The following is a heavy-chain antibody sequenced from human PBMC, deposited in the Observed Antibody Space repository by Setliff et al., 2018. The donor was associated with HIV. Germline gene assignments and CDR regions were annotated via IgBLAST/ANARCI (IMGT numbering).Heavy chain of an antibody. CDR2: IYYSGST. Sequence: SETLSLTCTVSGASISSSSYFWGWIRQPPGKGLEWIGSIYYSGSTYYNPSLKSRVTISVDTSKSQFSLKLSSVTAADTAVYYCARHYNVNYYVRKDFDYWGQGTLVTVLL. J-gene: IGHJ4*02. CDR1: GASISSSSYF. V-gene: IGHV4-39*01. D-gene: IGHD1-26*01. CDR3: ARHYNVNYYVRKDFDY.